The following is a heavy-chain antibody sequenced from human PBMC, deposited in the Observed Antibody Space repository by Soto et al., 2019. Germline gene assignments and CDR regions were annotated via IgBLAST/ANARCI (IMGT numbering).Heavy chain of an antibody. CDR3: ARDGSIVAAGYYYYGMDV. J-gene: IGHJ6*02. CDR2: ISAYNGNT. D-gene: IGHD6-13*01. CDR1: GYTFTSYV. Sequence: ASVKVSCKASGYTFTSYVISWVRQVPGQGLEWMGWISAYNGNTNYAQKLQGRVTMTTDTSTSTAYMELRSLRSDDTAVYYCARDGSIVAAGYYYYGMDVWGQGTTVTVSS. V-gene: IGHV1-18*01.